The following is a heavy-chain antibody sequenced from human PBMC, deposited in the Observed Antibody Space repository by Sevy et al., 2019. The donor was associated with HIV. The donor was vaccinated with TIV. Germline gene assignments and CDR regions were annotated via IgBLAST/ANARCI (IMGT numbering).Heavy chain of an antibody. D-gene: IGHD6-13*01. V-gene: IGHV3-23*01. CDR2: ISGSYSST. CDR3: AKEGVEAAGTGYYMDV. Sequence: GGSLRLSCAASGFTFSTYAMTWVRQAPGKGLEWVSGISGSYSSTFYADSVKGRFTISRDNSKNMLYLQMDSLRAEDTAVYYCAKEGVEAAGTGYYMDVWGKWTTVTVSS. CDR1: GFTFSTYA. J-gene: IGHJ6*03.